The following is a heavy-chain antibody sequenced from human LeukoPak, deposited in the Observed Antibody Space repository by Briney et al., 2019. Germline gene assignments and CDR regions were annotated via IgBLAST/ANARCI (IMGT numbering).Heavy chain of an antibody. CDR3: TRVHGGYPFDC. V-gene: IGHV3-7*01. Sequence: GGSLRLSCAASGFTFSSYWMSWVRQAPGKGLEWVANIKQDGSEKYYVDSVKGRFTISRDNAKNSLYLQMNSLRAEDTAVYYCTRVHGGYPFDCWGQGTLVTVSS. CDR1: GFTFSSYW. CDR2: IKQDGSEK. D-gene: IGHD2-15*01. J-gene: IGHJ4*02.